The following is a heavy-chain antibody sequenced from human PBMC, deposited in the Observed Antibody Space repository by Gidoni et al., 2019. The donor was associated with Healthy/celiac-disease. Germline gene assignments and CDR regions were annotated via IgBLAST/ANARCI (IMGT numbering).Heavy chain of an antibody. D-gene: IGHD2-21*02. V-gene: IGHV4-4*02. Sequence: QVQLQESGPGLVKPSGTLSLTCAVSGGSISSSNWWIWVRQPPGKGLEWMGEIYHSGGTTYNPSLKSRVTISVDKSKNQFSLKLSSVTAADTAVYYCAREAGYCGGDCYYYFDYWGQGTLVTVSS. CDR2: IYHSGGT. CDR3: AREAGYCGGDCYYYFDY. J-gene: IGHJ4*02. CDR1: GGSISSSNW.